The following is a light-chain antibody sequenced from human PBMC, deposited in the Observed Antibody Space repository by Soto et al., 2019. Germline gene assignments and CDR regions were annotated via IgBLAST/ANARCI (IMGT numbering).Light chain of an antibody. V-gene: IGKV3-15*01. CDR2: DAS. CDR1: QSVSSN. Sequence: EIVVTQSPATLSMSPGERATLSCRASQSVSSNLAWYQQKPGQAPRILIYDASTRASGIPARFSGSGSGTAFTLTIISLQSEDFAVYYCQQYNDWPPLTFGGGTKVDTK. CDR3: QQYNDWPPLT. J-gene: IGKJ4*01.